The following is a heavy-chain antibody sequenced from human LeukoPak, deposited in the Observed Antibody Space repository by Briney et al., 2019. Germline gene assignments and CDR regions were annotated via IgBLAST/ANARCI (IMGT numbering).Heavy chain of an antibody. J-gene: IGHJ4*02. CDR2: INANTGTP. D-gene: IGHD2-21*01. Sequence: ASVKVSCKASGYTFTSNGMNWVRQAPGQGLEWMGWINANTGTPTYTQGFTGRFVFSLDTSVSTVYLQISSLKAEDTAVYYCARDLWDYWGQGTLVTVSS. CDR3: ARDLWDY. CDR1: GYTFTSNG. V-gene: IGHV7-4-1*02.